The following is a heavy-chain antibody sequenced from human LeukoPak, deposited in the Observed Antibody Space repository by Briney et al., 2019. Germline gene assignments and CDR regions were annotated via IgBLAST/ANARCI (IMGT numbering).Heavy chain of an antibody. Sequence: PGGSLRLSCAASVFTFNIYAMSWVRLAPGKGLQWVASMCGSAGCTFYTDSVKGRFTISRDNSNNTLYLEMNSLRAEDTAIYYCARDRPNYHESKGHYYDRDADHCGQGTLVTVSS. J-gene: IGHJ5*02. CDR1: VFTFNIYA. V-gene: IGHV3-23*01. CDR2: MCGSAGCT. D-gene: IGHD3-22*01. CDR3: ARDRPNYHESKGHYYDRDADH.